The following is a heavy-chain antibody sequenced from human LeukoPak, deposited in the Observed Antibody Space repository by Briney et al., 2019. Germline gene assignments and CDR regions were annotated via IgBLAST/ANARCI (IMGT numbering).Heavy chain of an antibody. CDR2: VSASGDST. V-gene: IGHV3-23*01. CDR3: AKSHYYGLGSIDY. J-gene: IGHJ4*02. D-gene: IGHD3-10*01. Sequence: PGGSLRLSCAASGFSFSGYWMSWVRQTPGKGLAWILTVSASGDSTSYADSVKGRFTISRDNSKNALYLQVNSLRADDAALYYCAKSHYYGLGSIDYWGQGTLVTVSS. CDR1: GFSFSGYW.